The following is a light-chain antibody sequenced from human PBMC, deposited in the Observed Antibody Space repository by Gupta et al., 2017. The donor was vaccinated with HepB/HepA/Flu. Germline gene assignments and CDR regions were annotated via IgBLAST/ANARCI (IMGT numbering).Light chain of an antibody. CDR2: DVN. Sequence: QSALTQPASVSGSLGQSITISCTGTNRDVGGHNYVSWYQHHPGQVPKLIIYDVNDRPSGISNRFSGSKPGNTASLTISGLQAEDEADYYCSSYIYSNTLSYIFGTGTKVSVL. J-gene: IGLJ1*01. CDR3: SSYIYSNTLSYI. V-gene: IGLV2-14*03. CDR1: NRDVGGHNY.